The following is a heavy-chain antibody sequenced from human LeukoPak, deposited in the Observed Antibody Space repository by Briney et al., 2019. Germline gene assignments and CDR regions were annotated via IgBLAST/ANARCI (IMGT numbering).Heavy chain of an antibody. CDR3: ARSLRVRGVPDYMDV. CDR2: ISSNGGST. CDR1: GFTFSSYA. J-gene: IGHJ6*03. Sequence: GGSLRLSCAASGFTFSSYAMHWVRQAPGKGLEYVSAISSNGGSTYYANSVKGRFTISRDNSKNMLYLQMNSLRAEDTAVYYCARSLRVRGVPDYMDVWGKGTTVTISS. D-gene: IGHD3-10*01. V-gene: IGHV3-64*01.